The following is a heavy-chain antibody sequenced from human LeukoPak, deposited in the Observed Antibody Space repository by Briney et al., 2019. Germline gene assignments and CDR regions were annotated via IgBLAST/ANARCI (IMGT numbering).Heavy chain of an antibody. J-gene: IGHJ4*02. V-gene: IGHV3-15*01. D-gene: IGHD3-22*01. Sequence: GGSLRLSCAASGFTFSNAWMSWVRQAPGKGLEWVGRIKSKTDGGTTDYAAPVKGRFTISRDDSKNTLYLQMNSLKTEDTAVYYCTTNNLIVVVITTFDYWGQGTLVTVSS. CDR1: GFTFSNAW. CDR3: TTNNLIVVVITTFDY. CDR2: IKSKTDGGTT.